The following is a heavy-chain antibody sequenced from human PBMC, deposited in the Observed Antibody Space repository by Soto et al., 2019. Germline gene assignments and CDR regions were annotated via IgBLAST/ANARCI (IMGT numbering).Heavy chain of an antibody. J-gene: IGHJ4*02. CDR2: IWYDGSNK. CDR3: ARIRATPNYDFFTIDY. CDR1: GFTFSSYG. V-gene: IGHV3-33*03. Sequence: PGGSLRLSCAASGFTFSSYGMHWVRQAPGKGLEWVAVIWYDGSNKYYADSVKGRFTISKDTSKNQVVLTMTNMDPVDTATYYCARIRATPNYDFFTIDYWGQGTLVTVSS. D-gene: IGHD3-3*01.